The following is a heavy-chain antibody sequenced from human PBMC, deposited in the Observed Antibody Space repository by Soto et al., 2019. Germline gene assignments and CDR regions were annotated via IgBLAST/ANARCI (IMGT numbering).Heavy chain of an antibody. J-gene: IGHJ5*02. CDR1: GHTLTEFS. V-gene: IGHV1-24*01. Sequence: ASVKVSCKISGHTLTEFSIHWVRQAPGKGLEWMGGFDPEGGEAIYAQKWHGRVTVTEDTVTDTAYMELSGLKSDDTAVYYCARGITIFGVVIINWFDPWGQGTLVTVSS. CDR3: ARGITIFGVVIINWFDP. D-gene: IGHD3-3*01. CDR2: FDPEGGEA.